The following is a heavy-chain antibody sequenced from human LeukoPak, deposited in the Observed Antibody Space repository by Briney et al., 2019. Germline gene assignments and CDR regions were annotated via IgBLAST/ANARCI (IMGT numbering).Heavy chain of an antibody. CDR1: GYTFTSYY. Sequence: ASVKVSCKASGYTFTSYYMHWVRQAPGQGLEWMGWINPNSGGTNYARKFQGRVTMTRDTSISTAYMELSRLRSDDTAVYYCARALEARDDAFDIWGQGTMVTVSS. CDR2: INPNSGGT. J-gene: IGHJ3*02. D-gene: IGHD3-3*01. V-gene: IGHV1-2*02. CDR3: ARALEARDDAFDI.